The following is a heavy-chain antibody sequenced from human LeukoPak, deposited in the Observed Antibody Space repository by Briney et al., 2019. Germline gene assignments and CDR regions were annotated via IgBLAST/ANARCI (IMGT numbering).Heavy chain of an antibody. D-gene: IGHD1-7*01. Sequence: PGRSLRLSCAASGFTFSSYAMHWVRQAPGKGLEWVAVISYDGSNKYYADSVKGRFTISRDNSKNTLYLQMYSLRSEDTAVYYCARAYNWNFGYYYYMDVWGKGTTVTVSS. CDR3: ARAYNWNFGYYYYMDV. V-gene: IGHV3-30-3*01. CDR2: ISYDGSNK. CDR1: GFTFSSYA. J-gene: IGHJ6*03.